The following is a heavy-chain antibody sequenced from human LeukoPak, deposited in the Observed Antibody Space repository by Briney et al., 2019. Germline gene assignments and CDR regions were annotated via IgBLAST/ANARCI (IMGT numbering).Heavy chain of an antibody. D-gene: IGHD4-11*01. CDR3: ARDPTTVTTLGYNWFDP. CDR1: GFTFSSYG. Sequence: PGGSLRLSCAASGFTFSSYGMSWVRQAPGKGLEWVANIKQDGSEKYYVDSVKGRFTISRDNAKNSLYLQMNSLRAEDTAVYYCARDPTTVTTLGYNWFDPWGQGTLVTVSS. J-gene: IGHJ5*02. V-gene: IGHV3-7*03. CDR2: IKQDGSEK.